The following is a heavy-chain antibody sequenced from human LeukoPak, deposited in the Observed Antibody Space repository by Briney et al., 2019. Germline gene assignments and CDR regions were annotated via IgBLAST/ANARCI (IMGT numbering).Heavy chain of an antibody. CDR2: MNPNSGNT. D-gene: IGHD6-13*01. V-gene: IGHV1-8*03. CDR1: GYTFTSYD. Sequence: ASVKVSCKASGYTFTSYDINWVRQATGQGLEWMGWMNPNSGNTGYAQKFQGRVTITRNTSISTAYMELSSLRSEDTAVYYCVRGLRSSSWFDYWGQGTLVTVPS. J-gene: IGHJ4*02. CDR3: VRGLRSSSWFDY.